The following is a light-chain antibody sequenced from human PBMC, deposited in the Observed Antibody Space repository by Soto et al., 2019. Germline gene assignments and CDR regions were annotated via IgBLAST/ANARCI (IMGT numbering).Light chain of an antibody. J-gene: IGKJ2*01. CDR3: QQYGTSPFN. V-gene: IGKV3-20*01. CDR1: QSVTSSY. CDR2: GAS. Sequence: EIVLTHSPGTLSLSPGERATLSCRASQSVTSSYLAWYQQRPGQAPRLLIYGASSRATGIPDRFSGSGSGADFTLTISRLEPEDSAVYYCQQYGTSPFNFGQGTKLEI.